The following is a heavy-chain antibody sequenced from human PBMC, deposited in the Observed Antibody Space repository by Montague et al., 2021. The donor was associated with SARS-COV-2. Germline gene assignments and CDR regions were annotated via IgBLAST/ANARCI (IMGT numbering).Heavy chain of an antibody. D-gene: IGHD5-12*01. CDR3: ARAHSGSWAHLDN. Sequence: SQTLSLTCTVSGGSISSGSYYWSWIRQPAGKGLEWIGRIYTSGTTDYSFSLKSRVTISVDTSKNQFSLELTSVTAADTAVYYCARAHSGSWAHLDNWGQGSLVTVSS. V-gene: IGHV4-61*02. J-gene: IGHJ4*02. CDR2: IYTSGTT. CDR1: GGSISSGSYY.